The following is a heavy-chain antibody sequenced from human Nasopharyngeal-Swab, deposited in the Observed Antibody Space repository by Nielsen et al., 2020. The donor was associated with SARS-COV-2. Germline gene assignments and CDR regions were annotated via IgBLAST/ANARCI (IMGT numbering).Heavy chain of an antibody. V-gene: IGHV1-18*01. CDR3: ARDFRDTAMDLPGY. Sequence: VKVSCKASGYTFTSYGISWVRQAPGQGLEWMGWISAYNGNTNYAQKLQGRVTMTTDTSTSTAYMELRSLRSDDTAVYYCARDFRDTAMDLPGYWGQGTLVTVSS. D-gene: IGHD5-18*01. CDR2: ISAYNGNT. CDR1: GYTFTSYG. J-gene: IGHJ4*02.